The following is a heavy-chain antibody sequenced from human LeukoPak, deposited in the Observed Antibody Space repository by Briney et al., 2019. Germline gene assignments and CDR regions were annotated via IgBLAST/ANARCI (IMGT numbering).Heavy chain of an antibody. D-gene: IGHD3-22*01. Sequence: GGSLRLSCTASGFTFNNYAMTWVRQAPGKGLEWVSAITGSGASTNYADSVKGRFTISRDNSKNTIYLQMNSLRAEDTAKYYCAKRSSTSSGYFDFWGRGTLVTVSS. CDR2: ITGSGAST. J-gene: IGHJ4*02. CDR1: GFTFNNYA. CDR3: AKRSSTSSGYFDF. V-gene: IGHV3-23*01.